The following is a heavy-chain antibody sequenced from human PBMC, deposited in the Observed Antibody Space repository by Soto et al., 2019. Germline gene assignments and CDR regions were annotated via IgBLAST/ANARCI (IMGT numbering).Heavy chain of an antibody. D-gene: IGHD4-17*01. CDR1: GYTLTELS. CDR2: FDPEDGET. CDR3: ATNGDYVDY. Sequence: GASVKVSCKVSGYTLTELSMHWVRQAPGKGLEWMGGFDPEDGETIYAQKFQGRVTMTEHTSTDTAYMELSSLRSEDTAVYYCATNGDYVDYWGQGTLVTVSS. V-gene: IGHV1-24*01. J-gene: IGHJ4*02.